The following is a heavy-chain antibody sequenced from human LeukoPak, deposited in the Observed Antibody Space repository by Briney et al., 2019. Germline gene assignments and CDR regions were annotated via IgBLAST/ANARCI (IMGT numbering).Heavy chain of an antibody. CDR2: ISAYNGNT. D-gene: IGHD6-13*01. CDR1: GYTFINYG. J-gene: IGHJ6*02. CDR3: ARGVYPGAYGMDV. V-gene: IGHV1-18*01. Sequence: EASVTVSCKASGYTFINYGTSWVRQAPGQGVEGMGWISAYNGNTKYAQKLQGRVTMTTDTSTSTAYMELRSLRSDDTAVYYCARGVYPGAYGMDVWGQGTTVTVSS.